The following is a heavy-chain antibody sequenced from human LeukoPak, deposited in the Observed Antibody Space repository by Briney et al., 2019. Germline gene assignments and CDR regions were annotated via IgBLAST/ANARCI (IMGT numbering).Heavy chain of an antibody. CDR1: GGSISSSSYY. Sequence: SETLSLTCTVSGGSISSSSYYWGWIRQPPGKGLEWIGSIYYSGSTYYNPSLKSRVTISVDTSKDQFSLKLSSVTAADTAVYYCARRGSTMVRGVIDSWFDPWGQGTLVTVSS. J-gene: IGHJ5*02. CDR2: IYYSGST. V-gene: IGHV4-39*01. D-gene: IGHD3-10*01. CDR3: ARRGSTMVRGVIDSWFDP.